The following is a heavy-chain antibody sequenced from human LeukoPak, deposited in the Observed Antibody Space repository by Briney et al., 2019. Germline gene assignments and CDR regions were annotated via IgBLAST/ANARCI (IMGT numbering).Heavy chain of an antibody. Sequence: PGGPLRLSCAASGFTFSSSAMSWVRQAPGEGLEWVSAISNNGGYTYYADSVQGRFTISRDNSKSTLCLQMNSLRAEDTAVYYCAKQLGYCSDGSCYFPYWGQGTLVTVSS. CDR3: AKQLGYCSDGSCYFPY. D-gene: IGHD2-15*01. V-gene: IGHV3-23*01. J-gene: IGHJ4*02. CDR2: ISNNGGYT. CDR1: GFTFSSSA.